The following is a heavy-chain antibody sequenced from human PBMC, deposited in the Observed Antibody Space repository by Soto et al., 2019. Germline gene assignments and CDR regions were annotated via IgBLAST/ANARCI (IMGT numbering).Heavy chain of an antibody. CDR1: GFTFSSHS. D-gene: IGHD6-6*01. CDR2: ISRDSTYI. J-gene: IGHJ6*02. V-gene: IGHV3-21*01. CDR3: ARDTASSSGYYYGMDV. Sequence: EVQLVESGGGLVKPGGSLRLSCTASGFTFSSHSMNWVRQAPGKGLDWVSSISRDSTYIYTADSVKGRFTISRDNAKNSLYLQVNSLRAEDTAVYFCARDTASSSGYYYGMDVWGQGTTVTVSS.